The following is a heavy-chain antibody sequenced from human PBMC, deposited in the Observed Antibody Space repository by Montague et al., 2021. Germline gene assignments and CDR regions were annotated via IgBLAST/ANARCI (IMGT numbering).Heavy chain of an antibody. J-gene: IGHJ5*01. CDR3: VRDRPTAWFDS. Sequence: SLRLSCAASGFSFSSLWMHWVRQAPGKGLVWVSQITSDGSDTNCADSVKGRFTISRDNAKSTLYLQMNSLRDEDTAVYYCVRDRPTAWFDSWGQGTLATVSS. D-gene: IGHD5-18*01. CDR1: GFSFSSLW. V-gene: IGHV3-74*01. CDR2: ITSDGSDT.